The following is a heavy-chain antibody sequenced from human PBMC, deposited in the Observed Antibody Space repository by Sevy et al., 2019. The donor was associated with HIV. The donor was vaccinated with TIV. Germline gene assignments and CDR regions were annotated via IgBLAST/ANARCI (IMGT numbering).Heavy chain of an antibody. D-gene: IGHD6-19*01. J-gene: IGHJ5*02. CDR2: ISTYNSMI. CDR1: GYTFTTYG. CDR3: ARSTQVAGRSNWFDP. V-gene: IGHV1-18*01. Sequence: ASVKVSCKASGYTFTTYGITWVRQAPGQGLEWMGWISTYNSMINYAQKFQGRVTMTTDISTSTAYMELRSLRSDDTAVYYCARSTQVAGRSNWFDPWGQGTLVTVSS.